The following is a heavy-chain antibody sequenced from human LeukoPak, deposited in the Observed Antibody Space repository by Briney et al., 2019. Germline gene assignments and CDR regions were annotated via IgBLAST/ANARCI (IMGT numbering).Heavy chain of an antibody. V-gene: IGHV4-31*03. D-gene: IGHD5-24*01. CDR3: ARSPVEMATIGDWYFDL. Sequence: SQTLSLTCTVSGGSISSGGYYWSWIRQHPGKGLEWIGYIYYSGSTYYNPSLKSRVTISVGTSKNQFSLKLSSVTAADTAVYYCARSPVEMATIGDWYFDLWGRGTLVTVSS. CDR1: GGSISSGGYY. CDR2: IYYSGST. J-gene: IGHJ2*01.